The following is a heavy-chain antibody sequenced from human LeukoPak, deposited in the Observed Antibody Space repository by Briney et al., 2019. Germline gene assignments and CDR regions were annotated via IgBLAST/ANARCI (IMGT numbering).Heavy chain of an antibody. CDR3: TIGSDIVVVVAATHPDY. V-gene: IGHV3-15*01. J-gene: IGHJ4*02. CDR1: GFTFSNAW. CDR2: IKSKTDGGTT. D-gene: IGHD2-15*01. Sequence: GGSLRLSCAASGFTFSNAWMSWVRQAPGKGLEWVGRIKSKTDGGTTDYAAPVKGRFTISRDDSKNTLYLQMNSLKTEDTAVYCCTIGSDIVVVVAATHPDYWGQGTLVTVSS.